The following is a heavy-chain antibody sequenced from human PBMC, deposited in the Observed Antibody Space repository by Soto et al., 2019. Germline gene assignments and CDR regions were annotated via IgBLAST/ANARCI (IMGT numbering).Heavy chain of an antibody. J-gene: IGHJ4*02. Sequence: QVQLVQSGAEVGKPGASVKVSCKASGYTFTTYGISWVRQAPGQGLEWMGWISTYNGNTQFAQKSQGRVTMTTDTSTSTAYMELRSLTSDDTAVYYCARDWSAEVLPDYWGQGTLVTVSS. V-gene: IGHV1-18*01. CDR3: ARDWSAEVLPDY. CDR1: GYTFTTYG. D-gene: IGHD3-10*01. CDR2: ISTYNGNT.